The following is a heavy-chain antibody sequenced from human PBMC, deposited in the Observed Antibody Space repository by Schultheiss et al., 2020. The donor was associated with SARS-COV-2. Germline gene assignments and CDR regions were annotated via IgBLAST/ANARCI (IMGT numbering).Heavy chain of an antibody. CDR3: AKDYYDSSGSPYYYGMDV. J-gene: IGHJ6*02. V-gene: IGHV3-30*18. CDR2: ISNDGNHK. Sequence: GGSLRLSCATSGFSFSYYGMHWVRQAPGKGLEWVAVISNDGNHKYHADSVKGRFTISRDNSKNTLYLQMNSLRAEDTAVYYCAKDYYDSSGSPYYYGMDVWGQGTTVTVSS. CDR1: GFSFSYYG. D-gene: IGHD3-22*01.